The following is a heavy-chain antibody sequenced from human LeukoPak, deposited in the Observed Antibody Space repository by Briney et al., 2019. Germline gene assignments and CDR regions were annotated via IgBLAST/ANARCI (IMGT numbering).Heavy chain of an antibody. CDR1: GFTFRSHG. V-gene: IGHV3-33*05. Sequence: GESLRLSCAASGFTFRSHGMHWVRQAPGKGLEWVGVILYDGSDSYYTDSVKGRFTLSRDNSKNTLYLQMNSLRAEDTAVYFCARDRDSSSHYFDYWGQGALVTVSS. D-gene: IGHD6-6*01. CDR2: ILYDGSDS. J-gene: IGHJ4*02. CDR3: ARDRDSSSHYFDY.